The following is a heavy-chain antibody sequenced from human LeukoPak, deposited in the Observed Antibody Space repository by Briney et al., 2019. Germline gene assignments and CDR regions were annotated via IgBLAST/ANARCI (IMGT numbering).Heavy chain of an antibody. CDR1: GFTFSSYE. Sequence: GGSLRLSCAASGFTFSSYEMNWVRQAPGKGLEWVSVIYNGGSTYYADSVKGRFTISRDDSKNTLYLQMNSLRAEDTAVYYCARDLSNSGWLWGQGTLVTVSS. D-gene: IGHD5-24*01. J-gene: IGHJ4*02. CDR3: ARDLSNSGWL. V-gene: IGHV3-53*01. CDR2: IYNGGST.